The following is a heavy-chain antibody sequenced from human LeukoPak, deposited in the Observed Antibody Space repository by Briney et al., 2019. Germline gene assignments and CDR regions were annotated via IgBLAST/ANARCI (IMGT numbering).Heavy chain of an antibody. D-gene: IGHD3-10*01. CDR2: IYSSGST. Sequence: SETLSLTCTVSGGSISNYYWTWIRQPPGKGLEWIGYIYSSGSTNYNPSLKSRVTISIDTSKNQFPLKLTSVTAADSAVYYCARDGGYGSGSYLWGQGTLVTVSS. J-gene: IGHJ4*02. CDR3: ARDGGYGSGSYL. CDR1: GGSISNYY. V-gene: IGHV4-59*01.